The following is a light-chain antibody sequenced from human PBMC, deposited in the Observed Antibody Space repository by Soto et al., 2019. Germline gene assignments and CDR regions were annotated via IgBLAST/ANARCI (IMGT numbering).Light chain of an antibody. J-gene: IGKJ5*01. CDR2: GAS. V-gene: IGKV3-15*01. Sequence: EIVMTQSPATLSVSPGERATLSCRASQSVSSNLAWYQQKPGQAPRLLIYGASTRATGIPARFSGSGSGTEXXXTXXSLQPEDFAVYYCXQYNNWPPITFGQGTRLEIK. CDR1: QSVSSN. CDR3: XQYNNWPPIT.